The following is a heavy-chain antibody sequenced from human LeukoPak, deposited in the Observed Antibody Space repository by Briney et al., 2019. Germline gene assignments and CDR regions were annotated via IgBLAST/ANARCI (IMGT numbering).Heavy chain of an antibody. CDR1: GGSISSYY. Sequence: SETLSLTCTVSGGSISSYYWSWIRQPPGKGLEWIGYIYYSGSTNYNPYLKSRVTISVDTSKNQFSLKLSSVTAADTAVYYCARDGGIVVVTGGAFDIWGQGTMVTVSS. J-gene: IGHJ3*02. CDR3: ARDGGIVVVTGGAFDI. V-gene: IGHV4-59*01. D-gene: IGHD2-21*02. CDR2: IYYSGST.